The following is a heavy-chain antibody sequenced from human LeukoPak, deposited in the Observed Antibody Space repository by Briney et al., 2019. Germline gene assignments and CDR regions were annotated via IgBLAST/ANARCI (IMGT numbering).Heavy chain of an antibody. CDR2: ISGRGGNT. CDR3: ATGYSDSLRSPLAS. Sequence: PGGSLRLSCAASGLTFNNYALTWIRQAPGRGLEWVSSISGRGGNTYYADSVKGRFTISRDASQNTLFLQMTSLRAEDTAVYYCATGYSDSLRSPLASCGQGTLVTVSS. D-gene: IGHD3-22*01. V-gene: IGHV3-23*01. J-gene: IGHJ5*01. CDR1: GLTFNNYA.